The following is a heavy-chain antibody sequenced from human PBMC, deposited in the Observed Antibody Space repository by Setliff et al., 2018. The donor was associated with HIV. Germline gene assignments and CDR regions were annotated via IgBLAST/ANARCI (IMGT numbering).Heavy chain of an antibody. CDR2: VYYSGGT. CDR1: GGSVSDTSYY. V-gene: IGHV4-39*07. J-gene: IGHJ6*03. D-gene: IGHD3-22*01. Sequence: SETLSLTCTVSGGSVSDTSYYWGWIRQPPGKGLEWLANVYYSGGTYYNPSLNSRVTMSVDTSKNQISLKLSSVTAADTAVYSCARDSSGYHKNYYYYYYMDVWSKGTTVTVSS. CDR3: ARDSSGYHKNYYYYYYMDV.